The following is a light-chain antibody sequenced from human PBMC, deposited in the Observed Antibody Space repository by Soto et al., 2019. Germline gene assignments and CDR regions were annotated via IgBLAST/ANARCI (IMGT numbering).Light chain of an antibody. Sequence: EVVLTQSPGTLSLSPGERATLSCRASQSVSNNYFSCYQQKPGQATRLIFFASSDTATGIPERFSGGGAGTDFTLTISRLQPEDFAVYYWQHYGSSPPYTFGQGTKLEIK. CDR3: QHYGSSPPYT. CDR1: QSVSNNY. J-gene: IGKJ2*01. CDR2: ASS. V-gene: IGKV3-20*01.